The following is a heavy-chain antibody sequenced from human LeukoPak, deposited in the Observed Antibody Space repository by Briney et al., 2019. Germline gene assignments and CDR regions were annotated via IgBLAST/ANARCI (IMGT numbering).Heavy chain of an antibody. V-gene: IGHV1-69*06. CDR2: IAPISGTP. CDR3: AREGEYYSESGNLVDASDV. Sequence: SVKVSCKASGGTFTHYVISWVRQAPGQGLEWMGGIAPISGTPMYAQRFQDRVTITADTSTYTAYLEMSSLTSEDTAVYYCAREGEYYSESGNLVDASDVWGQGTMVTVSA. J-gene: IGHJ3*01. D-gene: IGHD3-10*01. CDR1: GGTFTHYV.